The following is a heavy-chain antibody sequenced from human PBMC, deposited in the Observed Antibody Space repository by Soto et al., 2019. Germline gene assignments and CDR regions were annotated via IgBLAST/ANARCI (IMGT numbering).Heavy chain of an antibody. CDR2: IWYDGSNK. CDR3: ASRLGYCSGGSCYRFDY. Sequence: GGSLRLSCAASGFTFSSYGMHWVRQAPGKGLEWVAVIWYDGSNKYYADSVKGRFTISRDNSKNTLYLQMNSLRAEDTAVYYCASRLGYCSGGSCYRFDYWGQGTLVTVSS. J-gene: IGHJ4*02. V-gene: IGHV3-33*01. D-gene: IGHD2-15*01. CDR1: GFTFSSYG.